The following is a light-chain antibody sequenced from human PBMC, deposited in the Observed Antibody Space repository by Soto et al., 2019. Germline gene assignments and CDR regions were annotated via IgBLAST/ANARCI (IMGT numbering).Light chain of an antibody. CDR2: SVN. CDR1: SNDFGNYKY. V-gene: IGLV2-14*01. CDR3: ASYTMTNTLV. Sequence: QSALTQPPSASGSPGQSVTIPCTGTSNDFGNYKYVSWYQHHPGKAPKLLLYSVNNRPSGVSDRFSGSKSITSASLTISGLQTADEAHYFCASYTMTNTLVFGGGTKVTVL. J-gene: IGLJ2*01.